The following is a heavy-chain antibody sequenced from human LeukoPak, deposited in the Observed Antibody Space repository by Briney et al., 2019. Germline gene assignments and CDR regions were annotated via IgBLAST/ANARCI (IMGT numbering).Heavy chain of an antibody. CDR3: ARGRFYGDYRGYFDY. D-gene: IGHD4-17*01. Sequence: SLRLSCAASGFTFSSYGMHWVRQAPGKGLEWGAVISYDGSNQYYADSVKGRFTISRDSSKNKLFLQMNSLRAEDTAVYYCARGRFYGDYRGYFDYWGEGTLVTVSS. CDR2: ISYDGSNQ. V-gene: IGHV3-30*03. J-gene: IGHJ4*02. CDR1: GFTFSSYG.